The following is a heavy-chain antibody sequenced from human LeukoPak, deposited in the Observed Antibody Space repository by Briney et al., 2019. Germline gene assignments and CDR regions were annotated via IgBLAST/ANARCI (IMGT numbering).Heavy chain of an antibody. CDR1: GGSISSYY. Sequence: PSETLSLTCTVSGGSISSYYWSWIRQPPGKGPEWIGYIYYSGSTNYNPSLRSRVTISVDTSKNQFSLKLSSVTAADTAVYYCARRHYDILTGYSTNWFDPWGQGTLVTVSS. D-gene: IGHD3-9*01. V-gene: IGHV4-59*08. CDR2: IYYSGST. CDR3: ARRHYDILTGYSTNWFDP. J-gene: IGHJ5*02.